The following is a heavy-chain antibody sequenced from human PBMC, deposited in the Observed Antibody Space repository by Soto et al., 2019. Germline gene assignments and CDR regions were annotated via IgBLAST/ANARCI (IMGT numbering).Heavy chain of an antibody. J-gene: IGHJ4*02. CDR1: GFAFSSYA. Sequence: EVQLLESGGGLVQPGGSLRLPCAASGFAFSSYAMSWVRQAPGKGLEWVSSIVGSGDTTYYADSVKGRFTISRDNSQNTLYLQMNSVRAEDTAVYYCAKAFRGVIINFDYWGQGTLVTVSS. CDR3: AKAFRGVIINFDY. D-gene: IGHD3-10*01. V-gene: IGHV3-23*01. CDR2: IVGSGDTT.